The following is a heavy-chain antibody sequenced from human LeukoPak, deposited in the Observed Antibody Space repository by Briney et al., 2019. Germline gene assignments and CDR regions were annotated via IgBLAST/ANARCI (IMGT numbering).Heavy chain of an antibody. V-gene: IGHV4-34*01. CDR2: IHYSGST. D-gene: IGHD2-2*02. Sequence: SETLSLTCAVYGGSFSGYYWTWIRQPPGKGLEWIGEIHYSGSTYYNPSLKSRATISVDTSKNQLSLKLSSVTAADTAVYYCARTVPAAIQFDYWGQGTLVTVSS. J-gene: IGHJ4*02. CDR1: GGSFSGYY. CDR3: ARTVPAAIQFDY.